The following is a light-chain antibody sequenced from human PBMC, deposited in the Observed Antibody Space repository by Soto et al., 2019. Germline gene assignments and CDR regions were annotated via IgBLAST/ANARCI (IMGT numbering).Light chain of an antibody. V-gene: IGLV2-8*01. Sequence: QSVLTQPPSASGSPGQSVTISCTGTSSDVGGYNYVSWYQQHPGKAPKRMIYEVSKRPSGVPDRFSGSKSGNTASLTVSGLQAEYEADYSCSSYACSNKRVVFGGGTKLTVL. J-gene: IGLJ2*01. CDR1: SSDVGGYNY. CDR3: SSYACSNKRVV. CDR2: EVS.